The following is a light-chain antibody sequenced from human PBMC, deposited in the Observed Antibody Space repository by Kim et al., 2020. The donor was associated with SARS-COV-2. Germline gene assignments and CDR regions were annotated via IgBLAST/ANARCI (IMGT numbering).Light chain of an antibody. CDR1: KLGDKY. Sequence: SYELTQPPSVSVSPGQTASITCSGDKLGDKYACWYQQKPGQSPVLVIYQDSNRPSGIPERFSGSNSGNTATLTISGTQAMDEADYYCQAWDSSTGVFGGGTQLTVL. CDR3: QAWDSSTGV. J-gene: IGLJ2*01. V-gene: IGLV3-1*01. CDR2: QDS.